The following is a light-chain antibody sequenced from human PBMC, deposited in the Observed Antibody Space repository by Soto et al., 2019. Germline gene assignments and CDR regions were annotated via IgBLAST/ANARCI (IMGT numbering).Light chain of an antibody. V-gene: IGKV1-5*03. CDR3: QQYEAYPLT. J-gene: IGKJ4*01. Sequence: DIQLTQSPSTLSASVGDRVTITCRASQSISSWLAWYQQKPGKAPKLLVYKASSLESGVPSRFSGSESGTDFTLTLSTLQPDDFASYYCQQYEAYPLTFGGGTKVEI. CDR1: QSISSW. CDR2: KAS.